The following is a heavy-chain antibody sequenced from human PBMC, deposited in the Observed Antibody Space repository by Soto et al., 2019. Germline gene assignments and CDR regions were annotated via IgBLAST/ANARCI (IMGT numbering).Heavy chain of an antibody. D-gene: IGHD2-15*01. CDR3: ARDIVVVVDETNYYYYGMDV. V-gene: IGHV1-18*01. J-gene: IGHJ6*02. CDR1: GYTFNTSG. CDR2: ISAYNGNT. Sequence: ASVTLSFTSFGYTFNTSGISLVLQATGQGLEWMGWISAYNGNTNYAQKLQGRVTMTTDTSTSTAYMELRSLRSDDTAVYYCARDIVVVVDETNYYYYGMDVWGQGTTGTVS.